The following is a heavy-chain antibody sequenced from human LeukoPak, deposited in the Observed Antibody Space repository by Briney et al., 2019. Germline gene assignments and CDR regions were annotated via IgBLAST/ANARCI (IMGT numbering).Heavy chain of an antibody. CDR3: ASGVVVIKTPDAFDI. J-gene: IGHJ3*02. V-gene: IGHV1-46*01. CDR2: INPSGGST. D-gene: IGHD3-22*01. CDR1: GYTFTSNY. Sequence: ASVKVSCKASGYTFTSNYMHWVRQAPGQGLEWMGIINPSGGSTSYAQKFQGRVTMTRDTSTSTVYMELSSLRSEDTAVYYCASGVVVIKTPDAFDIWGQGTMVTVSS.